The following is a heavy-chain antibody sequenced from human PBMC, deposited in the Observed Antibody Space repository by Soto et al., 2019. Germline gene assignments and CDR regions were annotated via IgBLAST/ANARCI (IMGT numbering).Heavy chain of an antibody. CDR2: VKSKTAGGTT. Sequence: EVQLVESGGGLVKPGGSLRLSCTASGFIFSNAWINWVRQAPGKGLEWVGRVKSKTAGGTTDFAAPVKGSFAISRDDSKNIVYMQMNSLRTEDTAGYYCSPDSYINMIAVRLDYWGLGTRVTVSS. CDR1: GFIFSNAW. CDR3: SPDSYINMIAVRLDY. J-gene: IGHJ4*01. V-gene: IGHV3-15*07. D-gene: IGHD3-22*01.